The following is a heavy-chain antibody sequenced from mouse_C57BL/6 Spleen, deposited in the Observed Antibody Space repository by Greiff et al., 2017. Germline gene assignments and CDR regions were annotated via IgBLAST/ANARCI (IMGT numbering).Heavy chain of an antibody. Sequence: EVQRVESGGGLVKPGGSLKLSCAASGFTFSDYGMHWVRQAPEKGLEWVAYISSGSSTIYYADTVKGRFTISRDNAKNTLFLQMTSLRSEDTAMYYCARRTAQATAWFAYWGQGTLVTVSA. CDR2: ISSGSSTI. CDR1: GFTFSDYG. J-gene: IGHJ3*01. V-gene: IGHV5-17*01. CDR3: ARRTAQATAWFAY. D-gene: IGHD3-2*02.